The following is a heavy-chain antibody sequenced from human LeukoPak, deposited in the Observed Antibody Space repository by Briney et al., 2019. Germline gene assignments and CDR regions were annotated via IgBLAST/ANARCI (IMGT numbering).Heavy chain of an antibody. V-gene: IGHV1-2*02. CDR2: NNPNSGGT. CDR1: GYTFTGYY. J-gene: IGHJ6*02. Sequence: ASVEVSCKASGYTFTGYYMHWVRQAPGQGLEWMGWNNPNSGGTNCAQKFQGRVTMTRDTSISTAYMELSRLRSDDTAVYYCARGHGTYYGMDVWGQGTTVTVSS. D-gene: IGHD3/OR15-3a*01. CDR3: ARGHGTYYGMDV.